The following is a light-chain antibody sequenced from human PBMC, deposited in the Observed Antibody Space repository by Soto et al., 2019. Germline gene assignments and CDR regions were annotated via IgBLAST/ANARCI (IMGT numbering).Light chain of an antibody. CDR1: QSISSW. J-gene: IGKJ4*01. CDR2: AAS. Sequence: DIQMTQSPSTLSASVGDRVTITCRASQSISSWLAWYQQKPGKVPKLLIYAASTLQSGVPSRFSGSGSGTDFTLTISSLQPEDVATYYCQKYNSALLTFGGGTKVDIK. V-gene: IGKV1-27*01. CDR3: QKYNSALLT.